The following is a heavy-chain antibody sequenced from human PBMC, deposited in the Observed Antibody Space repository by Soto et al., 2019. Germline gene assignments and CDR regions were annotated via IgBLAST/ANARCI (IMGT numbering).Heavy chain of an antibody. D-gene: IGHD6-25*01. CDR3: AKRAAAARDFDC. J-gene: IGHJ4*02. CDR1: GFSFNSSSYY. CDR2: IYYSGIT. Sequence: SETLSLTCAVSGFSFNSSSYYWDWIREPPGKGLQWIGSIYYSGITYYNPSLKSRVTISVDSSKNQFSLKMRSVSAADKAVYYCAKRAAAARDFDCWGQGTLVTVSS. V-gene: IGHV4-39*01.